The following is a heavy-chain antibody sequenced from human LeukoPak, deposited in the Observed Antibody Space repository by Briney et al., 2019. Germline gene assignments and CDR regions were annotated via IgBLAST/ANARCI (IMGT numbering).Heavy chain of an antibody. CDR3: ARDEAEGSGSYHHYGMDV. J-gene: IGHJ6*02. D-gene: IGHD3-10*01. V-gene: IGHV3-53*01. Sequence: PGGSLRLSCAASGFTVSSDYLSWVRQAPGKGLEWVSVIYSGGTIYYADSVKGRFTISRDNSKKTLYLQMNSLRAEDTAVYYCARDEAEGSGSYHHYGMDVWGQGTTVTVSS. CDR2: IYSGGTI. CDR1: GFTVSSDY.